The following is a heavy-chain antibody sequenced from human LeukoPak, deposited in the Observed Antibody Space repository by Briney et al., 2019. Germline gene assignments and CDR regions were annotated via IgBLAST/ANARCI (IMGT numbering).Heavy chain of an antibody. Sequence: QPGGSLRLSCAASGFTFSTYAMSWVRQGPGKGLEWVSAISGSGGSTYYADSVKGRFTIARDNSKNTLFLQMNSLRAEDTAVYYCANKWASGIDYWGQGTLVAVSS. V-gene: IGHV3-23*01. CDR2: ISGSGGST. CDR3: ANKWASGIDY. CDR1: GFTFSTYA. D-gene: IGHD3-10*01. J-gene: IGHJ4*02.